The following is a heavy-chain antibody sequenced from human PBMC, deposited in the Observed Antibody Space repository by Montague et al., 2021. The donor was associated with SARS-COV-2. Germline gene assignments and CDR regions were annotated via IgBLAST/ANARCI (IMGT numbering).Heavy chain of an antibody. Sequence: PALVKPTQTLTLTCTFSGFSVSTSGLCVSWIRPPPGKALEWLALIDWDDDTYYSTSLKTRLAISKDTSKNQVVLTVTDMDPVDTGTYYCARIPEYSSGGDPDWYFDLWGRGTLVTVSS. CDR3: ARIPEYSSGGDPDWYFDL. V-gene: IGHV2-70*01. CDR1: GFSVSTSGLC. J-gene: IGHJ2*01. CDR2: IDWDDDT. D-gene: IGHD6-19*01.